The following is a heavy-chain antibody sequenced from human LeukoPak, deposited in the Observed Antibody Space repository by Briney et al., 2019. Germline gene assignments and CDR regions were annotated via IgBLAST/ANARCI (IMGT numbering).Heavy chain of an antibody. V-gene: IGHV4-39*02. CDR1: GGSFSSSNYE. Sequence: SETLSLTCTVSGGSFSSSNYEWGWIRQPPGKGLEWIGKIYYSGSTYYNPSLKGRVTISVDTSKNHFSLKLNSVTAADTAVYYCVSGYIWGSYRYTVDYWGQGTLVTVSS. CDR3: VSGYIWGSYRYTVDY. J-gene: IGHJ4*02. D-gene: IGHD3-16*02. CDR2: IYYSGST.